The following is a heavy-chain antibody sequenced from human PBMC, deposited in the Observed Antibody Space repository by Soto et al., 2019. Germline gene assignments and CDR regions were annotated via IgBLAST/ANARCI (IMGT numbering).Heavy chain of an antibody. CDR2: IIPIFGTA. J-gene: IGHJ6*02. Sequence: WASVKVSCKASGGTFSSYAISWVRQAPGQGLEWMGGIIPIFGTANYAQKFRGRVTITADKSTSTAYMELSSLRSEDTAVYYCASRSPPQQLEGYYYSYGMDVWGQGTTVTVSS. CDR3: ASRSPPQQLEGYYYSYGMDV. D-gene: IGHD6-13*01. V-gene: IGHV1-69*06. CDR1: GGTFSSYA.